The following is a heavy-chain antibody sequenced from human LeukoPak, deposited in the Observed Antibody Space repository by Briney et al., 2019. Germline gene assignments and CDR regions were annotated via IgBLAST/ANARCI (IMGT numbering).Heavy chain of an antibody. J-gene: IGHJ4*02. D-gene: IGHD3-10*01. CDR3: ARVMVRGVIDY. V-gene: IGHV4-59*01. CDR1: GGSISTYY. CDR2: IYYSGST. Sequence: PSETLSLTCTVSGGSISTYYWSWIRQPPGKGLEWIGDIYYSGSTNYNPSLKSRVTISVDTSKNQFSLKLSSVTAADTAVYYCARVMVRGVIDYWGQGTLVTVSS.